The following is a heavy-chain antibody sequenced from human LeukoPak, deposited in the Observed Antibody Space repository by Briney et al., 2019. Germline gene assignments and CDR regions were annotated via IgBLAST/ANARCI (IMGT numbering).Heavy chain of an antibody. V-gene: IGHV1-2*02. CDR3: ARAYEYGWFDP. CDR2: INPKNGGT. CDR1: GYTFTDYY. Sequence: ASVKVSCKASGYTFTDYYLHWVRQAPGQGLEWMGWINPKNGGTTYAQKSQGRVTMTWDTSISTAYMALSRLTSDDTALYYCARAYEYGWFDPWGQGTLVTVSS. J-gene: IGHJ5*02. D-gene: IGHD3-16*01.